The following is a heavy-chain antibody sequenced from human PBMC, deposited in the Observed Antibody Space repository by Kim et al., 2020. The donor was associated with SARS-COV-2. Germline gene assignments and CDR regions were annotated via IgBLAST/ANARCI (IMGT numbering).Heavy chain of an antibody. J-gene: IGHJ5*02. D-gene: IGHD6-13*01. Sequence: NYAQKFQGRVTITADESTSTAYMELSSLRSEDTAVYYCARVRIAAAWFDPWGQGTLVTVSS. CDR3: ARVRIAAAWFDP. V-gene: IGHV1-69*01.